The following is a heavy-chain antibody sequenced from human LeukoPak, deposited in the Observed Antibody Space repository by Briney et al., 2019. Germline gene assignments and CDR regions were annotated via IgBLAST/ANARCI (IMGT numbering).Heavy chain of an antibody. D-gene: IGHD6-13*01. J-gene: IGHJ4*02. CDR1: GFTFSSYA. CDR2: ISGSGGST. V-gene: IGHV3-23*01. CDR3: AKSGIAAALSDYYFDY. Sequence: PGGSLRLSCAASGFTFSSYAMSWVRQAPGKGLEWVSAISGSGGSTYYADYVKGRFTISRDNSKNTLYLQMNSLRAEDTAVYYCAKSGIAAALSDYYFDYWGQGTLVTVSS.